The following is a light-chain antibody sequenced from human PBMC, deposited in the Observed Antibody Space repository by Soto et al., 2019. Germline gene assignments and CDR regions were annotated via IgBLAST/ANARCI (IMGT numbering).Light chain of an antibody. CDR3: QTWDTGARVV. CDR2: LSSDGSH. V-gene: IGLV4-69*01. Sequence: QLVLTQSPSASASLGASVKLTCTLSSGHSRYAIAWHQQQPEKGPRYLMKLSSDGSHSKGDGIPDRVSGSSSGAERYLTISSLQSEDEADYYCQTWDTGARVVFGGGTKLTVL. J-gene: IGLJ2*01. CDR1: SGHSRYA.